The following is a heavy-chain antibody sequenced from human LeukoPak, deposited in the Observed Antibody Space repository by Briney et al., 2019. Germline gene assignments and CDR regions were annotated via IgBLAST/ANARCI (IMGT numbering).Heavy chain of an antibody. Sequence: GGSLRLSCAASGFTFDDYAMHWARQAPGKGLEWVSGISWNSGSIGYADSVKGRFTISRDNAKNSLYLQMNSLRAEDTALYYCAKGLYSGSYSAWFDPWGQGTLVTVSS. CDR1: GFTFDDYA. D-gene: IGHD1-26*01. V-gene: IGHV3-9*01. J-gene: IGHJ5*02. CDR3: AKGLYSGSYSAWFDP. CDR2: ISWNSGSI.